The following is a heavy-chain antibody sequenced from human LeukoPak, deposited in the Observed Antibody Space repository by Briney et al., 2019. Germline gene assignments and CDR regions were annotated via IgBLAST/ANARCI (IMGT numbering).Heavy chain of an antibody. CDR3: AKEGVTAVVPYYFDY. Sequence: GGSLRLSCAASGFTFSTYDMNWVRQAPGKGLEWVSAINDGGYNTYYADSVKGRFTISRDNSKNTLYLQMNSLRAEDTAVYYCAKEGVTAVVPYYFDYWGQGTLVTVSS. D-gene: IGHD5-18*01. CDR1: GFTFSTYD. V-gene: IGHV3-23*01. CDR2: INDGGYNT. J-gene: IGHJ4*02.